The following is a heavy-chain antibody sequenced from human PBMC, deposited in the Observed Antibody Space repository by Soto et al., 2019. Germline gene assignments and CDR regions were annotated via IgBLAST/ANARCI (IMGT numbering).Heavy chain of an antibody. D-gene: IGHD6-13*01. Sequence: QVQVVQSGAEVKKPGASVKVSCKASGYSFINYAMHWVRQAPGQRLEWMGWINGGNSNRNYSQKFQGRLSMTRDTSASKAYMELSSLTSEDTAVYYCARGDSTSWNRAHDIWRQGTMLTVSS. CDR3: ARGDSTSWNRAHDI. V-gene: IGHV1-3*01. CDR2: INGGNSNR. J-gene: IGHJ3*02. CDR1: GYSFINYA.